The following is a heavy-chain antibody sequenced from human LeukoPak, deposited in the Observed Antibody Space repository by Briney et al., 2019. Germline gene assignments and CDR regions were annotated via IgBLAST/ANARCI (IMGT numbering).Heavy chain of an antibody. CDR2: IRYDGSNK. CDR3: ARDPLF. CDR1: GFTFSSYS. J-gene: IGHJ4*02. Sequence: GGSLRLSCAASGFTFSSYSMNWVRQAPGKGLEWVAFIRYDGSNKYYAASVKGRFTVSRDNSKNTLYLQMKSLRAEDTAVYYCARDPLFWGQGTLVTVSS. V-gene: IGHV3-30*02.